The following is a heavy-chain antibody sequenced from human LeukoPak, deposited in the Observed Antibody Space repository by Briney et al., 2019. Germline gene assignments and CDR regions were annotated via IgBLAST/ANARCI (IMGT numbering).Heavy chain of an antibody. J-gene: IGHJ2*01. CDR1: GGSISSGGYY. Sequence: SETLSLTCAVSGGSISSGGYYWSWIRQHPGEGLEWIGYIFYSGSTYYNPSLKSRVTISVDTSKNQFSLKLSSVTAADTAVYYSARHVPGDYGDPNWYFDLWGRGTLVTVSS. CDR3: ARHVPGDYGDPNWYFDL. CDR2: IFYSGST. D-gene: IGHD4-17*01. V-gene: IGHV4-31*11.